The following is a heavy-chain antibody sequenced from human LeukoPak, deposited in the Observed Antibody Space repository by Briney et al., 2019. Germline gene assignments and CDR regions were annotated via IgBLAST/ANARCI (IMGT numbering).Heavy chain of an antibody. CDR1: GFTSIAYA. CDR2: ISGGGVTT. Sequence: GGSLRLSCVGSGFTSIAYALTWARQAPGKGLEWVSGISGGGVTTYYADSVKGRFTISRDNSKDTLYLQMNSLRADDTAIYYCARNQQLGGHSYYYYGMDVWGQGTTVTVSS. D-gene: IGHD3-16*01. V-gene: IGHV3-23*01. CDR3: ARNQQLGGHSYYYYGMDV. J-gene: IGHJ6*02.